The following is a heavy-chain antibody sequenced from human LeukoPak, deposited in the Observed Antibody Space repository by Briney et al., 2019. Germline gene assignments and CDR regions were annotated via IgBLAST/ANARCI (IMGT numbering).Heavy chain of an antibody. CDR2: IYTSGST. Sequence: PSETLSLTCTVSGGSISSCSYYWSWIRQPAGKGLEWIGRIYTSGSTYYNPSLKSRVTISVDTSKNQFSLKLSSVTAADTAVYYCAREMGVVVVAATTLDWFDPWGQGTLVTVSS. J-gene: IGHJ5*02. CDR3: AREMGVVVVAATTLDWFDP. D-gene: IGHD2-15*01. CDR1: GGSISSCSYY. V-gene: IGHV4-61*02.